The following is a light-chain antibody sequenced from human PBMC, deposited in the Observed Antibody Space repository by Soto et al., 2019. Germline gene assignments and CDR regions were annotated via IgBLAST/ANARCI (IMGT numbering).Light chain of an antibody. J-gene: IGKJ3*01. CDR3: QQRNVWPLT. Sequence: EDVLTQSPAILSLSPGERATLSCRASQGIGNYLAWYQQKPGQAPRLLIYDASNRATGIPARFSGSGSDTDFTLTIDSLEPEDSAVYYCQQRNVWPLTFGPGTRVEIK. V-gene: IGKV3D-11*01. CDR2: DAS. CDR1: QGIGNY.